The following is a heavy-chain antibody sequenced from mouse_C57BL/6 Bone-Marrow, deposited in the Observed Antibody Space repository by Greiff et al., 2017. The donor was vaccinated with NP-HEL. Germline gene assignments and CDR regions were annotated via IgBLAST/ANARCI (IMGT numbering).Heavy chain of an antibody. V-gene: IGHV1-18*01. J-gene: IGHJ3*01. D-gene: IGHD2-3*01. Sequence: VQLKESGPELVKPGASVKIPCKASGYTFTDYNMDWVKQSHGKSLEWIGDINPNNGGTIYNQKFKGKATLTVDKSSSTAYMELRSLTSEDTAVYYCATLYDGYSSYWGQGTLVTVSA. CDR2: INPNNGGT. CDR3: ATLYDGYSSY. CDR1: GYTFTDYN.